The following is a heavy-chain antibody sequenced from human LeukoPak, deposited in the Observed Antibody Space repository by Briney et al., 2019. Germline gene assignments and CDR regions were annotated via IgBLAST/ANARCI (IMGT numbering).Heavy chain of an antibody. CDR3: TTDAATIAAAGTGPY. Sequence: GGSLRLSCAVSGFTFSKAWMSWVRQAPGKGLEWVGRIKSKTDGGTTDYAAPVKGRFTISRDDSENTLYLQMNSLKTEDTAVYYCTTDAATIAAAGTGPYWGQGTLVTVSS. CDR2: IKSKTDGGTT. V-gene: IGHV3-15*01. CDR1: GFTFSKAW. D-gene: IGHD6-13*01. J-gene: IGHJ4*02.